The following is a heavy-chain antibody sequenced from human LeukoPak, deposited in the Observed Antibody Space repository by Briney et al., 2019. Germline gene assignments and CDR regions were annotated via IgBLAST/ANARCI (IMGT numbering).Heavy chain of an antibody. V-gene: IGHV1-8*03. CDR2: MNPNSGNT. Sequence: GASVKVSCKASGYTFTGYYMHWVRQATGQGLEWMGWMNPNSGNTGYAQKFQGRVTITRNTSISTAYMELSSLRSEDTAVYYCAREYYDFWSGSPPYYYYYYMDVWGKGTTVTVSS. J-gene: IGHJ6*03. D-gene: IGHD3-3*01. CDR1: GYTFTGYY. CDR3: AREYYDFWSGSPPYYYYYYMDV.